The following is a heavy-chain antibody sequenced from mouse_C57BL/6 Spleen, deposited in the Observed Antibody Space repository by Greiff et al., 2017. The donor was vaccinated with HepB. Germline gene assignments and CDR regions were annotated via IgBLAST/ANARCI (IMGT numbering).Heavy chain of an antibody. CDR3: AREETAQATEIFDY. J-gene: IGHJ2*01. CDR1: GYTFTDYN. CDR2: INPNNGGT. Sequence: VQLQQSGPELVKPGASVKMSCKASGYTFTDYNMHWVKQSHGKSLEWIGYINPNNGGTSYNQKFKGKATLTVNKSSSTAYMELRSLTSEDSAVYYCAREETAQATEIFDYWGQGTTLTVSS. V-gene: IGHV1-22*01. D-gene: IGHD3-2*02.